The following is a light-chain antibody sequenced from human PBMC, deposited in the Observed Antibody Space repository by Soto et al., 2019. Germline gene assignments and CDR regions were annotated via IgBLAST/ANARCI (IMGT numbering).Light chain of an antibody. V-gene: IGLV2-14*01. J-gene: IGLJ2*01. Sequence: QSALTQPASVSGSPGQSITISCTGTSSDVGGYNYVSWYQQHPGKAPKLMIYDVSNRPSGVSTRFSGSTSGNTASLTISGLQAEYEADYYCSSYTTSTTLVFGGGTKLTVL. CDR2: DVS. CDR3: SSYTTSTTLV. CDR1: SSDVGGYNY.